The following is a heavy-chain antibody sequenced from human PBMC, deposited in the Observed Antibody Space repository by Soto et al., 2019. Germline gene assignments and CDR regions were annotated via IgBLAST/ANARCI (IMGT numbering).Heavy chain of an antibody. Sequence: GASVKVSCKASGYNFTDYHIHWVRQAPGQGLEWMGWISSYTGDSCYRHTANTEYAQKFQGRVSLTTDTFTTTAYMELRGLRSDDTAVYYCARKALAVGCPSYYGMDVWGPGTTVTFSS. V-gene: IGHV1-18*04. D-gene: IGHD6-19*01. J-gene: IGHJ6*02. CDR2: ISSYTGDSCYRHTANT. CDR3: ARKALAVGCPSYYGMDV. CDR1: GYNFTDYH.